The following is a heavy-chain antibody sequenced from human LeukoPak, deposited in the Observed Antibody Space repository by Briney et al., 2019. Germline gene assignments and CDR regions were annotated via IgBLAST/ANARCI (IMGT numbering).Heavy chain of an antibody. V-gene: IGHV3-11*04. CDR3: ARDRGYSDGF. Sequence: GGSLRLSCAASGFTVTDNYMSWVRQAPGKGLEWVSYISSTSSTIYYADSVKGRFTISRDNAKNSLYLQMNSLRDEDTAVYYCARDRGYSDGFWGQGTLVTVSS. D-gene: IGHD5-18*01. CDR1: GFTVTDNY. J-gene: IGHJ4*02. CDR2: ISSTSSTI.